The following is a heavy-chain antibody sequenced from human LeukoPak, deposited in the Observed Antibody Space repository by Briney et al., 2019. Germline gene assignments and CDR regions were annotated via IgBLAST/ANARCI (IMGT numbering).Heavy chain of an antibody. V-gene: IGHV5-51*01. CDR2: IYPGDSDT. CDR1: GYSFTSYW. D-gene: IGHD2-21*02. J-gene: IGHJ3*02. CDR3: ARPAYCGGDCYPLDLEWDI. Sequence: GESLKISCKGSGYSFTSYWIGWVRQMPGKGLEWMGIIYPGDSDTRYSPSFQGQVTISADKSISTAYLQWSSLKASDTAMYYCARPAYCGGDCYPLDLEWDIWGQGTMVTVSS.